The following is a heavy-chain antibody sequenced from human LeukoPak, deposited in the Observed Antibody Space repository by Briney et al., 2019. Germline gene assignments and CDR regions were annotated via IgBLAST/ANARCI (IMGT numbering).Heavy chain of an antibody. CDR3: ATSRIPRSYTEGAGLDI. CDR1: GYTFPGYY. CDR2: VNANSGGT. Sequence: ASVKVSCKPSGYTFPGYYIHWVRQAPGQGLEWMGRVNANSGGTTFAVRFQGRVSLTTDTPVTTAYMELTRLRSDDTALYYCATSRIPRSYTEGAGLDIWGQGTLVTVSS. V-gene: IGHV1-2*02. D-gene: IGHD1-26*01. J-gene: IGHJ3*02.